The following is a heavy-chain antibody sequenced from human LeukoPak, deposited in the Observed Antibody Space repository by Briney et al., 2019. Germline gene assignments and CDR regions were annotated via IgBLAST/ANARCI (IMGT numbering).Heavy chain of an antibody. CDR2: IWYDGSNK. J-gene: IGHJ4*02. V-gene: IGHV3-33*01. CDR1: GFTFSSYG. CDR3: AREAMTTVTIFDY. Sequence: PAGGSLRLSCAASGFTFSSYGMHWVRQAPGKGLEWVAVIWYDGSNKYYADSVKGRFTISRDNSKNTLYLQMNSLRAEDTAVYYCAREAMTTVTIFDYWGQGTLVTVSS. D-gene: IGHD4-17*01.